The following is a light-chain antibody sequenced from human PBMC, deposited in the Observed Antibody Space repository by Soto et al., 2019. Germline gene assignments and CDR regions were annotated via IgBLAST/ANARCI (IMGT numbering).Light chain of an antibody. CDR1: QSISSN. Sequence: EVVMTQSPATLSVSPGEGATLSCRASQSISSNLAWYQQKPGQTPRLLVYGASTRATGIPARVGGSGSGTEFTLTITSLQSEEFAVYCCQQYKNCPQTFGQGTKLEI. CDR2: GAS. J-gene: IGKJ2*01. CDR3: QQYKNCPQT. V-gene: IGKV3-15*01.